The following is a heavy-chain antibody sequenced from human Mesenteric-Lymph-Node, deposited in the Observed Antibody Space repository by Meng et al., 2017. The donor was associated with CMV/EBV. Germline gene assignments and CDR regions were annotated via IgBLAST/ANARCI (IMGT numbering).Heavy chain of an antibody. V-gene: IGHV4-59*01. CDR1: GGSISNYY. D-gene: IGHD3-10*01. CDR2: IYYSGIT. Sequence: SETLSLTCTISGGSISNYYCSYIRQPPGKGLEWIGYIYYSGITNYNPSLKSRVTISVDTSKNQFSLKLSSVTAADTAVYYCARAQMTPPVHYYGSGSYYRAQDYYGMDVWGQGTTVTVSS. J-gene: IGHJ6*02. CDR3: ARAQMTPPVHYYGSGSYYRAQDYYGMDV.